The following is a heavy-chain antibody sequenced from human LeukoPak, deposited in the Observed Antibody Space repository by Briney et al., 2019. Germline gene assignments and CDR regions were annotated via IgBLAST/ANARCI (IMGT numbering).Heavy chain of an antibody. CDR1: GYTFIDYY. Sequence: PVASVKVSCKASGYTFIDYYIHWVRQAPGQGLEWMGWINPNSCGTYYGQKFQDRVSMTRDTSISTAYMELSRLRSDDTAVYYCARDGDSLWKSLDVWGKGTTVTVSS. D-gene: IGHD7-27*01. CDR3: ARDGDSLWKSLDV. V-gene: IGHV1-2*02. J-gene: IGHJ6*04. CDR2: INPNSCGT.